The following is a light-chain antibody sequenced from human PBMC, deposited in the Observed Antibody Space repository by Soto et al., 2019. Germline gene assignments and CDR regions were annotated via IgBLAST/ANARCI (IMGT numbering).Light chain of an antibody. Sequence: EIVMTQSPATLSISPGEEAILSCRASQTISNKLAWYQQRPGQAPKLLIYETSTRAADVPGRFSGGGSGPDFNLTISRLQAEDVAVYYCQHDFNCLRTFGHGTQ. CDR3: QHDFNCLRT. V-gene: IGKV3-15*01. CDR1: QTISNK. CDR2: ETS. J-gene: IGKJ1*01.